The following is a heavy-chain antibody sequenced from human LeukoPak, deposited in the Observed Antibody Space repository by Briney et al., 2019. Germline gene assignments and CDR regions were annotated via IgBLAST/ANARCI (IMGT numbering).Heavy chain of an antibody. D-gene: IGHD3-22*01. V-gene: IGHV3-11*04. CDR3: ATGPSSVEPFDY. J-gene: IGHJ4*02. Sequence: GGSLRLSCAASGFTVSDYSMNWIRQAPGQGLEWISNIDGSAATIYYADSVKGRFTISRDNAKNSLYLQMNSLRAEDTAVYYCATGPSSVEPFDYWGQGTLVTVSS. CDR2: IDGSAATI. CDR1: GFTVSDYS.